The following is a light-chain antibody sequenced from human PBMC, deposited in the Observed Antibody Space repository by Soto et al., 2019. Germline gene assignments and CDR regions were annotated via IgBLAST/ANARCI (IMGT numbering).Light chain of an antibody. V-gene: IGLV2-14*01. J-gene: IGLJ1*01. CDR3: FSHRSGDSHV. Sequence: QSVLTQPASVSGSPGQSITSSCTGTSSDIGAYNYASWYQQYPGKAPKLMIYGVTNRPSGVSNRFSGSKTGNTASLTISGLQAEDEADYYCFSHRSGDSHVFGTGTKVTVL. CDR1: SSDIGAYNY. CDR2: GVT.